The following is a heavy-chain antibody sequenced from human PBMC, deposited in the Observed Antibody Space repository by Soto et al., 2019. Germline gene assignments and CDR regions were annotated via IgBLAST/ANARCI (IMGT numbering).Heavy chain of an antibody. V-gene: IGHV4-61*08. D-gene: IGHD5-12*01. CDR2: VYYSGST. CDR3: ARKSEIKDGYNGGAYYFDY. CDR1: GGCVNNGGYY. J-gene: IGHJ4*02. Sequence: SETLSLTCTVSGGCVNNGGYYWSWIRRPPGKGLEWIGYVYYSGSTEYSPSLKSRVTISLDTSKNQFSPKLNSVTAADTAVYYCARKSEIKDGYNGGAYYFDYWGQGTRVTVSS.